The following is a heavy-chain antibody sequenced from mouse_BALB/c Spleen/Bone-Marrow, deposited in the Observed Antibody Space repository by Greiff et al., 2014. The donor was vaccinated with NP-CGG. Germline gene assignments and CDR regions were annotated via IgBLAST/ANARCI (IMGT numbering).Heavy chain of an antibody. CDR1: GFNIKDTY. V-gene: IGHV14-3*02. CDR3: ATMITDWYFDV. D-gene: IGHD2-4*01. Sequence: SGAELVKPGASVKLSCTASGFNIKDTYMHWVKQRPEQGLEWIGRIDPANGNTKYDPKFPGNATITADTSSNTAYLQLSSLTSEDTAVYYCATMITDWYFDVWGAGTTVTVSS. J-gene: IGHJ1*01. CDR2: IDPANGNT.